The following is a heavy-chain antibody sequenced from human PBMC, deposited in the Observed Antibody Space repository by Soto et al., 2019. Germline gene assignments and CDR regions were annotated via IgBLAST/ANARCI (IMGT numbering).Heavy chain of an antibody. Sequence: GASVKVSCKTSGYTFSNYGISWVRQAPGQGLEWMGWISADNGHTNFTQKLQGRVTMTTDTSTSTAYMELRSLRSDDTAVYYCARDDRRAMARDNWFDPWGQGTLVTVSS. J-gene: IGHJ5*02. CDR2: ISADNGHT. V-gene: IGHV1-18*01. D-gene: IGHD6-19*01. CDR1: GYTFSNYG. CDR3: ARDDRRAMARDNWFDP.